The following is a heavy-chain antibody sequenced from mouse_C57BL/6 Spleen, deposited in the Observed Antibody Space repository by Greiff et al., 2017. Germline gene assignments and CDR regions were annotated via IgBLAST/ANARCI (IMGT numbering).Heavy chain of an antibody. Sequence: VQLQQSGAELVRPGASVKLSCTASGFTIKDYYMHWVKQRPEQGLEWIGRIDPEDGDTEYAPKFPGKATLTADTSSNTAYLQLSSLTSEDTAVYDGTEYYYGLWYFDVWGTGTTVTVSS. CDR1: GFTIKDYY. J-gene: IGHJ1*03. D-gene: IGHD1-1*01. V-gene: IGHV14-1*01. CDR3: TEYYYGLWYFDV. CDR2: IDPEDGDT.